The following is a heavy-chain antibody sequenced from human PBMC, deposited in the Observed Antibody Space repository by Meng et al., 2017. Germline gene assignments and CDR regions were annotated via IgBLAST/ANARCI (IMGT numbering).Heavy chain of an antibody. CDR1: GGSISSGGYY. J-gene: IGHJ4*02. D-gene: IGHD2/OR15-2a*01. Sequence: VHVQESGPGLVKPSQTLSLTCTVSGGSISSGGYYWSWIRQHPGKGLEWIGYIYYSGSTYYNPSLKSLVTISVDTSKNQFSLKLSSVTAADTAVYYCARVTSSYYFDYWGQGTLVTVSS. V-gene: IGHV4-31*01. CDR3: ARVTSSYYFDY. CDR2: IYYSGST.